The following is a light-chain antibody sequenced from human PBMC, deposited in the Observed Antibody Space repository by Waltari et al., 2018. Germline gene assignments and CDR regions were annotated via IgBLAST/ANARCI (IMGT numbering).Light chain of an antibody. V-gene: IGKV3-20*01. CDR2: GAS. J-gene: IGKJ1*01. CDR3: QQYGSSPLT. CDR1: QIVRSNH. Sequence: IVLMQSPGTLSLSPGERATLSCRASQIVRSNHFAWYQQTPVQSPRPLFFGASMRASGVPDRFSGSGSGTDFTLTISRLEPEDFAVYYCQQYGSSPLTFGQGTKVEVK.